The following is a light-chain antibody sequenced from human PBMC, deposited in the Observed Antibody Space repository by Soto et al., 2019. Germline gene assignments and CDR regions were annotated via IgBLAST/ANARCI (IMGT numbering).Light chain of an antibody. CDR1: SSNIGSNY. CDR2: RNN. CDR3: AAWDDSLSGALYV. J-gene: IGLJ1*01. Sequence: QSALTQPPSASGTPGQRVTISCSGRSSNIGSNYVYWYQQLPGTAPKLLIYRNNQRPSGVPDRFSGSKSGTSASLAISGLRSEDEADYYCAAWDDSLSGALYVFGTGTKVTVL. V-gene: IGLV1-47*01.